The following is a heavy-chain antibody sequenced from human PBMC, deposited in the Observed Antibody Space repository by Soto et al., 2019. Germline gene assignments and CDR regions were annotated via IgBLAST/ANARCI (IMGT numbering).Heavy chain of an antibody. V-gene: IGHV3-33*01. D-gene: IGHD3-10*01. Sequence: QVQLVESGGGVVQPGRSLRLSCAASGFTFSRYGMHWVRQAPGKGLEWVAVIWYDGANKFYADSVKGRFTIARDNSKNTLYLQMNSLRAEDTAVYFCARDPENYGSGSSPTVWGQGTLVTVSS. CDR1: GFTFSRYG. CDR2: IWYDGANK. J-gene: IGHJ4*02. CDR3: ARDPENYGSGSSPTV.